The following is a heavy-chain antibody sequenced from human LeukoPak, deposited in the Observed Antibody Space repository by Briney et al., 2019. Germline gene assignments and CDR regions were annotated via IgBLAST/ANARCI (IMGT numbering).Heavy chain of an antibody. Sequence: SETLSLTCAVYGGSFSGYYWSWIRQPPGKGLEWIGEINHSGSTNYNPSLKSRVTISVDTSKNQFSLKLSSVTAADTAVYYCARGGRVAAGNNWFDPWGQGTLVTVSS. CDR2: INHSGST. CDR1: GGSFSGYY. V-gene: IGHV4-34*01. D-gene: IGHD6-13*01. CDR3: ARGGRVAAGNNWFDP. J-gene: IGHJ5*02.